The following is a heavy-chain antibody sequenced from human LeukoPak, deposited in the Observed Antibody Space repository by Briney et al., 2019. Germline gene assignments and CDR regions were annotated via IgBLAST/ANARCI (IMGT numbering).Heavy chain of an antibody. CDR3: AKEGSWGGYYFDY. V-gene: IGHV3-9*03. CDR2: ISWNSGSI. D-gene: IGHD1-26*01. CDR1: GFTFDDYA. Sequence: GRSLRLSCAASGFTFDDYAMHWVRQAPGKGLEWVSGISWNSGSIGYADSVKGRFTISRDNAKNSLYLQMNSLRAEDMALYYCAKEGSWGGYYFDYRGQGTLVTVSS. J-gene: IGHJ4*02.